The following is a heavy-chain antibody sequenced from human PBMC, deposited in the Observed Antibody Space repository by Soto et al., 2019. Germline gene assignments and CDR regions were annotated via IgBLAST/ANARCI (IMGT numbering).Heavy chain of an antibody. D-gene: IGHD6-13*01. CDR3: ARDASSNCHYFDY. J-gene: IGHJ4*02. CDR1: GGSISSGDYY. V-gene: IGHV4-31*01. CDR2: IYYSGSA. Sequence: SETLSLTCIVSGGSISSGDYYWSWIRQHPGKGLEWIGYIYYSGSAYYNPSLKSQVSMSVDTSKNQFSLKLSSVTAADTAIYFCARDASSNCHYFDYWGQGTLVTVSS.